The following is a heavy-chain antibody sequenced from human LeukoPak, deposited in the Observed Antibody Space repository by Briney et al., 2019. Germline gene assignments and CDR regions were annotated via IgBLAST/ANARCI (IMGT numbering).Heavy chain of an antibody. CDR3: AKDRRSSSGYLSDGY. CDR1: GFTFSSNY. Sequence: GGSLRLSCAASGFTFSSNYMSWVRQAPGKGLEWVSVIYSGGSTYYADSVKGRFTISRDNSKNTLYLQMNSLRAEDTAVYYCAKDRRSSSGYLSDGYWGQGTLVTVSS. CDR2: IYSGGST. J-gene: IGHJ4*02. V-gene: IGHV3-53*01. D-gene: IGHD6-19*01.